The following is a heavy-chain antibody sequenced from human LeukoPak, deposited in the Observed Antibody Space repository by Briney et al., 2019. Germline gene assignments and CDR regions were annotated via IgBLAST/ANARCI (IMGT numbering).Heavy chain of an antibody. CDR3: VKPPKGGNYPDYFQQ. V-gene: IGHV3-30*18. CDR1: GFSFSTYG. J-gene: IGHJ1*01. CDR2: ISYDEAKT. Sequence: GGSLRLSCAASGFSFSTYGMHWVRQAPRKGLEWVALISYDEAKTYYVDSVKGRFTISRDTSKNTLYLQMNSLRPEDTAVYYFVKPPKGGNYPDYFQQWGQGTLVSVS. D-gene: IGHD4-23*01.